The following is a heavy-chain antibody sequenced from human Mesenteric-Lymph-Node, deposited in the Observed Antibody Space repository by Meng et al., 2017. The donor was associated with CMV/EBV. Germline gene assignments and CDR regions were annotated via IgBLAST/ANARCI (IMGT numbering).Heavy chain of an antibody. Sequence: FTFSSYAMSWVRQAPGKGLEWVSTISGSGGSTYYADSVKGRFTISRDNSKNTRYLQMNSLRAEDTAAYYCAKDTGNHDFWSGYYTVDYWGQGTLVTVSS. CDR1: FTFSSYA. J-gene: IGHJ4*02. CDR3: AKDTGNHDFWSGYYTVDY. V-gene: IGHV3-23*01. D-gene: IGHD3-3*01. CDR2: ISGSGGST.